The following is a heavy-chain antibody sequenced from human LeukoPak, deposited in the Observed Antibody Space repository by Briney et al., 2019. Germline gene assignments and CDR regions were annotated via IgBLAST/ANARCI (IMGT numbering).Heavy chain of an antibody. V-gene: IGHV1-18*04. CDR2: NSAFNGNT. Sequence: GASVKVSCKASGYTFTNYGISWVRQAPGQGLEWMGWNSAFNGNTKYGQKFQGRVTMTTDTSTSTAYMDLRSLTSGDTAVYYCARERRDCSGGTCYAGDFDYWDQGTLVTVSS. J-gene: IGHJ4*02. D-gene: IGHD2-15*01. CDR3: ARERRDCSGGTCYAGDFDY. CDR1: GYTFTNYG.